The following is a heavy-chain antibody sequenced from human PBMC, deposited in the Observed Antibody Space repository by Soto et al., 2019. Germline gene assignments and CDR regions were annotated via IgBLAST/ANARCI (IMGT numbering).Heavy chain of an antibody. Sequence: SETLSLTCGVYGGSFRGFCWSWIRRPPGKGQEWVGEINHSGSTNYNPSLKSRVTISVDTSKNQFSLKLSSVTAADTAVYYCAGGALYSSNLIAYWGQGTLVTVSS. J-gene: IGHJ4*02. CDR3: AGGALYSSNLIAY. CDR1: GGSFRGFC. V-gene: IGHV4-34*01. D-gene: IGHD6-13*01. CDR2: INHSGST.